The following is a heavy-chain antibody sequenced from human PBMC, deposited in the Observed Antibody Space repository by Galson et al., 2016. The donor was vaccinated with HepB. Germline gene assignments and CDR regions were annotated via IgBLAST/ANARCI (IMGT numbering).Heavy chain of an antibody. CDR2: ISGSTGDT. CDR3: TRDKGQGVYGSGSFLFY. D-gene: IGHD3-10*01. V-gene: IGHV1-18*04. CDR1: GYRFNDYG. J-gene: IGHJ1*01. Sequence: SVKVSCKASGYRFNDYGISWVRQAPGQGPEWLGWISGSTGDTRYAQKFRGRLTLTTDTFTTTAYMQLGSLRSDDTAVYYCTRDKGQGVYGSGSFLFYWGQGTLVTVSS.